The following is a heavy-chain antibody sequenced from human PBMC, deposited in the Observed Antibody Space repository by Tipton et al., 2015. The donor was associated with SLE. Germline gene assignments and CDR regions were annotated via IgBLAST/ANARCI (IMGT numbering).Heavy chain of an antibody. J-gene: IGHJ3*02. CDR2: PYYRSKWYN. V-gene: IGHV6-1*01. D-gene: IGHD3-22*01. CDR1: GDSVSSNSAA. CDR3: ARDRDSSGSDAFDI. Sequence: GLVKPSQTLSLTCAISGDSVSSNSAAWNWIRQSPSRGLEWLGRPYYRSKWYNDYAVSVKSRITINPDTSKNQFSLQLNSVTAADTAVYYCARDRDSSGSDAFDIWGQGTMVTVSS.